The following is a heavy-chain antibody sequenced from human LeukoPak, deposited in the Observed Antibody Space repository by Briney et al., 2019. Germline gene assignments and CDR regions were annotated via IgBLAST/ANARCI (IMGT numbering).Heavy chain of an antibody. D-gene: IGHD2-2*01. V-gene: IGHV3-23*01. J-gene: IGHJ4*02. Sequence: GGSLRLSCAASGFTFSSYWMHWVRQAPGKGLEWVSAISGSGGSTYYADSVKGRFTISRDNSKNTLYLQMNSLRAEDTAVYYCAKGIVPAAKYYFDYWGQGTLVTVSS. CDR1: GFTFSSYW. CDR3: AKGIVPAAKYYFDY. CDR2: ISGSGGST.